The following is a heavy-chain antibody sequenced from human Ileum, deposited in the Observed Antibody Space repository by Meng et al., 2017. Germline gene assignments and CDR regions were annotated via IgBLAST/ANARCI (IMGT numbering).Heavy chain of an antibody. CDR1: GVTFSSYA. D-gene: IGHD2/OR15-2a*01. CDR3: PRVLSQADSTNYRHRVFDY. V-gene: IGHV3-23*01. Sequence: GESLKISCAASGVTFSSYAMNWVRQAPGKGLEWVSAINQDGDIIYYADSVKGRFTTSRDNSKNMLFLQMNSLRAEDTAVYYCPRVLSQADSTNYRHRVFDYWGQGTLVTVSS. J-gene: IGHJ4*02. CDR2: INQDGDII.